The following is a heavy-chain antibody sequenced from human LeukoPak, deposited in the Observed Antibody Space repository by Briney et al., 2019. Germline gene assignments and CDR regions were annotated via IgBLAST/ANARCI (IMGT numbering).Heavy chain of an antibody. Sequence: SETLSLTCAVSGGSISSSNWWNWVRQPPGKGLEWIGRIFHTGTTDYKTSLKGRVTISVDKSKNQFSLKLTSVTAANTAVYYCARLTPTTLSLYYYYMDVWGKGTTVTVSS. CDR3: ARLTPTTLSLYYYYMDV. CDR2: IFHTGTT. J-gene: IGHJ6*03. V-gene: IGHV4-4*02. D-gene: IGHD2/OR15-2a*01. CDR1: GGSISSSNW.